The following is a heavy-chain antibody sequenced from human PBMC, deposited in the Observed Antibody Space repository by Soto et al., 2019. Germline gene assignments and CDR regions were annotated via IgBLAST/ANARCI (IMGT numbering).Heavy chain of an antibody. CDR2: ISSDGSKK. D-gene: IGHD2-15*01. Sequence: QVQLVESGGGVVQPGRSLRLSCVASGFTFSNNGIHWVRQAPGKGLEGVAVISSDGSKKYYADSVKGRFTISSDNSKNPRYLQMNSLRFEDTAVYYCAMDLYGGSSRFDYWCQGTRFTVSS. V-gene: IGHV3-30*03. CDR3: AMDLYGGSSRFDY. CDR1: GFTFSNNG. J-gene: IGHJ4*02.